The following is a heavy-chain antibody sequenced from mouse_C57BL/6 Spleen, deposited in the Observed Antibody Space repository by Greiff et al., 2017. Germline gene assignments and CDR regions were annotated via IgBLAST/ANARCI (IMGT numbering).Heavy chain of an antibody. V-gene: IGHV1-26*01. CDR2: INPNNGGT. CDR1: GYTFTDYY. D-gene: IGHD2-1*01. Sequence: EVQLQQSGPELVKPGASVKISCKASGYTFTDYYMNWVKQSHGKSLEWIGDINPNNGGTSYNQTFKGKATLTVDKSSSTAYMELRSLTSEDSAFYYCAREIYYGKGFAYWGQGTLVTVSA. J-gene: IGHJ3*01. CDR3: AREIYYGKGFAY.